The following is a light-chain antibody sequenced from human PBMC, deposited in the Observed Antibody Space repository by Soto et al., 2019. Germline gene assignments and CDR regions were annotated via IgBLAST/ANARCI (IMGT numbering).Light chain of an antibody. V-gene: IGLV2-14*01. CDR2: DVT. Sequence: QSALSQPASVSGSPGQSITISCTGTSSDVGGFEYVSWYQHQPGKAPKLIIYDVTKRPSGVSNRFSGSKSGNTASLTISGIQAEDEGDYYCSSYTSSSTLFGGGTKLTV. CDR1: SSDVGGFEY. J-gene: IGLJ2*01. CDR3: SSYTSSSTL.